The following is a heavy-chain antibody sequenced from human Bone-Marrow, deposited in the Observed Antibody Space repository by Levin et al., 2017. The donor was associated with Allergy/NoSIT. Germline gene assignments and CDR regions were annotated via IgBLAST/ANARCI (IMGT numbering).Heavy chain of an antibody. CDR3: VRYTSSREVY. Sequence: GGSLRLSCAASGFTFSTNWMSWVRQAPGKGLEWLANIKEDGSEKYYVDSVEGRFTISRDNARNALYLQMNSLRAEDTAVYYCVRYTSSREVYWGQGTLVTVSS. J-gene: IGHJ4*02. CDR2: IKEDGSEK. V-gene: IGHV3-7*01. CDR1: GFTFSTNW. D-gene: IGHD6-6*01.